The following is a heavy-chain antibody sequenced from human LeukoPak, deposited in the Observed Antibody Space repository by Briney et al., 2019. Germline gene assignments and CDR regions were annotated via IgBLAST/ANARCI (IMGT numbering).Heavy chain of an antibody. CDR1: GDSVSSKNGA. D-gene: IGHD6-19*01. V-gene: IGHV6-1*01. Sequence: SQTLSLTCVVSGDSVSSKNGAWNWIRQSPSRGLEWLGRTYYRSKWYNDYAESMEGRMTISQDTSKNQYSLHLNTVTPDDTAVYYCARDFGTTGWHTFDYWGQGTLVTVSS. CDR3: ARDFGTTGWHTFDY. J-gene: IGHJ4*02. CDR2: TYYRSKWYN.